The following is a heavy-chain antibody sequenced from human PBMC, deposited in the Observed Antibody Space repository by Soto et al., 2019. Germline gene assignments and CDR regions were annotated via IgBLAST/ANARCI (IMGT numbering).Heavy chain of an antibody. Sequence: QLQLQESGPGLVKPSETLSLTCTVSGGSISSSSYYWGWIRQPPGKGLEWIGSIYYSGSTYYNPSLRRRVTISVDTSKNQFSLRLSSVTAADTAVYYCARRSLGTNDYWGQGTLVTVSS. CDR1: GGSISSSSYY. CDR2: IYYSGST. J-gene: IGHJ4*02. D-gene: IGHD1-1*01. CDR3: ARRSLGTNDY. V-gene: IGHV4-39*01.